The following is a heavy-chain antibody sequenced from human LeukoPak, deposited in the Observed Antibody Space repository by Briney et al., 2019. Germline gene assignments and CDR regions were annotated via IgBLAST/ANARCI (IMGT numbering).Heavy chain of an antibody. CDR2: IIPIFGTA. CDR1: GGTFSIYA. J-gene: IGHJ5*02. Sequence: GASMKVSCKASGGTFSIYAISWVRQAPGQGLEWMGGIIPIFGTANYAQKFQGRVTIAADESTSTAYMELSSLRSEDTAVYYCARARDSRLDPWGQGTLVTVSS. V-gene: IGHV1-69*13. CDR3: ARARDSRLDP. D-gene: IGHD3-22*01.